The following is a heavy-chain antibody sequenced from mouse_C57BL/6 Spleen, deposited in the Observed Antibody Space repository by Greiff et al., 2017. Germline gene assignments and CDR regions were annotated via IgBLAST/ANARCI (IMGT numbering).Heavy chain of an antibody. J-gene: IGHJ4*01. D-gene: IGHD1-3*01. CDR3: AREVDYYAMDY. Sequence: EVNLVESGGGLVKPGGSLKLSCAVSGFTFSDYGMHWVRQAPEKGLEWVAYISSGSSTIYYADTGKGRFTISRDNAKNSLFLQLTSLKYEDTAMYYCAREVDYYAMDYWGQGTSVTVSS. V-gene: IGHV5-17*01. CDR2: ISSGSSTI. CDR1: GFTFSDYG.